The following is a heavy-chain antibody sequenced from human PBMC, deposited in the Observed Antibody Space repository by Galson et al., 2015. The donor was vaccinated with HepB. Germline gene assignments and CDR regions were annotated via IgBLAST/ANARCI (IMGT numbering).Heavy chain of an antibody. V-gene: IGHV3-9*01. CDR2: ISWYSGSI. CDR1: GFTFDDYA. Sequence: SLRLSCAASGFTFDDYAMHWVRQAPGKGLEWVSGISWYSGSIGYADSVKGRFTISRDNAKNSLYLQMNSLRAEDTALYYCAKDRATWVGAFDMWGQGTLVTVSS. D-gene: IGHD1-26*01. CDR3: AKDRATWVGAFDM. J-gene: IGHJ3*02.